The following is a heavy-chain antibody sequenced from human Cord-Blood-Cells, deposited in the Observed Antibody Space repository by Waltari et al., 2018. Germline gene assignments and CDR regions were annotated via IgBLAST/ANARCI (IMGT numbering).Heavy chain of an antibody. J-gene: IGHJ2*01. V-gene: IGHV1-69*12. Sequence: AQLVQSGAEVKKPGSPVKVSCKPFESAISSSSISWERQAPGQGLEGMGVVIPIFGTASYAQEFQGRVTITADESTSTAYMELSSLRSEDTAVYYCARGSDIVVVPAAIDWYYDLWGRGTLVTVSS. CDR2: VIPIFGTA. D-gene: IGHD2-2*01. CDR1: ESAISSSS. CDR3: ARGSDIVVVPAAIDWYYDL.